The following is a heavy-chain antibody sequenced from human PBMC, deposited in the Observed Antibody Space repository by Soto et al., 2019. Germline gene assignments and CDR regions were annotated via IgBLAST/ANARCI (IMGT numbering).Heavy chain of an antibody. Sequence: EVQLVQSGAEVKKPGESLKISCKGSGKNFTNYWLGWVRQMPGKGLEWMGSIFPGDSDTRYSPSFQGQVTMSADKSITTAFLQWSSLKASDTATYYCARLGGQLLSDFYYYYGMDVWGQGTTVTVSS. V-gene: IGHV5-51*01. CDR1: GKNFTNYW. J-gene: IGHJ6*02. CDR2: IFPGDSDT. CDR3: ARLGGQLLSDFYYYYGMDV. D-gene: IGHD3-3*01.